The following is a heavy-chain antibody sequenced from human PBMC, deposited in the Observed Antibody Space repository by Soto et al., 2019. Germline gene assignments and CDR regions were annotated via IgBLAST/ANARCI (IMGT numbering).Heavy chain of an antibody. V-gene: IGHV1-2*02. CDR2: INSRNGDT. CDR1: GYTFSAHY. D-gene: IGHD3-10*01. CDR3: ARGTGSSWFDL. Sequence: SVKVSCKASGYTFSAHYIHWVRQAPGQGLQWMGWINSRNGDTKYARDFQGSVTLTRDTSINTAYMELRSQTSDDTAIYYCARGTGSSWFDLWGQGTLVTVSS. J-gene: IGHJ5*02.